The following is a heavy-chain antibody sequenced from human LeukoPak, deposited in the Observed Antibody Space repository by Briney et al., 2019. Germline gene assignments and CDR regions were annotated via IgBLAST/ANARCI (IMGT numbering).Heavy chain of an antibody. V-gene: IGHV4-30-2*01. J-gene: IGHJ6*03. CDR2: IYHSGST. D-gene: IGHD5-18*01. CDR3: ARDPNRGPYTAMVVGDYYMDV. CDR1: GGSMSSGGYY. Sequence: SQTLSLTCTVSGGSMSSGGYYWSWIRQPPGKGLEWIGYIYHSGSTYYNPSLRSRVTISVDRSKNQFSLKLSSVTAADTAAYYCARDPNRGPYTAMVVGDYYMDVWGKGTTVTVSS.